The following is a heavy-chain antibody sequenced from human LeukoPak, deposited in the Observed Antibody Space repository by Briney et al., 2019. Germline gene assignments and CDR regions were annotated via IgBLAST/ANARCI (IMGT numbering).Heavy chain of an antibody. J-gene: IGHJ4*02. Sequence: SETLSLTCAVYGGSFSNYYWGWIRQPPGKGLEWIGSIYYSGSTYYNPSLKSRVTISVDTSKNQFSLKLSSVTAADTAVYYCARGRSITMVRGVPLFDYWGQGTLVTVSS. D-gene: IGHD3-10*01. CDR2: IYYSGST. V-gene: IGHV4-39*07. CDR3: ARGRSITMVRGVPLFDY. CDR1: GGSFSNYY.